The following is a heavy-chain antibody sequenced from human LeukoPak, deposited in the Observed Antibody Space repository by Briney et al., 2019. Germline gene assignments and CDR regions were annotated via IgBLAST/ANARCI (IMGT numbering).Heavy chain of an antibody. V-gene: IGHV1-2*02. CDR2: IDHDTGGT. CDR1: RYTFSADY. D-gene: IGHD2-2*01. J-gene: IGHJ5*02. Sequence: VASLKVSSRASRYTFSADYMHWGRHAPGQGVEWVRWIDHDTGGTHYGQKFQGRISITRDASISTAYMEMSRLRSDDTGVYFCARGSGSSGYEPWGQGTLVTVSS. CDR3: ARGSGSSGYEP.